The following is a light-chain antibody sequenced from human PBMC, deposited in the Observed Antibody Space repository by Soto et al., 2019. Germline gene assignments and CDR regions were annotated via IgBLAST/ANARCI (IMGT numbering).Light chain of an antibody. Sequence: EIVLTQSPGTLSLSPGERATLSCRASQVVASRYLAWYQQKPGQAPRLLIYGASTRATGIPDRFSGSGLGTDFTLTISRLEPEDFALYYWQQYGSSPIAFGQGTRLEIK. CDR3: QQYGSSPIA. CDR1: QVVASRY. V-gene: IGKV3-20*01. CDR2: GAS. J-gene: IGKJ5*01.